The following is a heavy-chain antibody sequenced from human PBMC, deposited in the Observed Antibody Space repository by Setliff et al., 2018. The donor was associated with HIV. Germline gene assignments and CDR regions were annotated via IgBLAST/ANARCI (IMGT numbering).Heavy chain of an antibody. V-gene: IGHV1-46*01. Sequence: ASVKVSCKASGYSFTNYYIHWVRQAPGQGLEWMGKISPGGGSTSKEQKFQGRFTMTRDTSTSTVYMELSSLGSEDTAVYYCARGPLVVPTHYYMDLWGKGTTVTVSS. CDR2: ISPGGGST. CDR3: ARGPLVVPTHYYMDL. J-gene: IGHJ6*03. CDR1: GYSFTNYY. D-gene: IGHD3-22*01.